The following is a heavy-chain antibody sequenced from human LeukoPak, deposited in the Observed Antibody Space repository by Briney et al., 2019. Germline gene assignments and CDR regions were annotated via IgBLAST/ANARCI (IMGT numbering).Heavy chain of an antibody. J-gene: IGHJ6*02. CDR3: AREPGDFPNGIDV. V-gene: IGHV3-13*01. CDR2: IGVAGDT. CDR1: GIVLSSYD. Sequence: PGGPLRPSCAPSGIVLSSYDLHWVRQPPGKGLEWVSSIGVAGDTYYPDSVTGRFTVSRENAEKSLYLQMNSLTVGDTAVYYCAREPGDFPNGIDVWGQGTTVIVSS.